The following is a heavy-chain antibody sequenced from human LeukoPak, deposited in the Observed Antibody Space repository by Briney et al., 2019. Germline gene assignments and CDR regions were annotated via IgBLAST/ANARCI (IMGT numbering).Heavy chain of an antibody. V-gene: IGHV4-59*01. Sequence: SETLSLTCTVSDGSMSPYYWSWIRQPPGKGLEWIGYIYHSGSTNYNPSLKSRVTISVDTSKNQFSLKLSSVTAADTAVYYCARARGDTAMDDAFDIWGPGKMVTASS. CDR3: ARARGDTAMDDAFDI. J-gene: IGHJ3*02. D-gene: IGHD5-18*01. CDR1: DGSMSPYY. CDR2: IYHSGST.